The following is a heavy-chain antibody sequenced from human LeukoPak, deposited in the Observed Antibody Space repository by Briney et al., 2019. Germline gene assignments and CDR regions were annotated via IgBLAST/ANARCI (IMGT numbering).Heavy chain of an antibody. CDR1: GGSIISSSYY. Sequence: SETLSLTCTVSGGSIISSSYYWSWIRQPAGKGLEWIGRIYTSGGSTDYNPSLKSRVTISVDTSKNQFSLKLSSVTAADTAVYYCARRYGSGSSGTFDYWGQGTLVTVSS. D-gene: IGHD3-10*01. CDR2: IYTSGGST. CDR3: ARRYGSGSSGTFDY. V-gene: IGHV4-61*02. J-gene: IGHJ4*02.